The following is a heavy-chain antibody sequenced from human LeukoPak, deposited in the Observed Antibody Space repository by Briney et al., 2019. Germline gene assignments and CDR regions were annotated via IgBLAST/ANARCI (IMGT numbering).Heavy chain of an antibody. D-gene: IGHD3-22*01. CDR3: ARRDRYYYDSSGSNNWFDP. Sequence: GASVKVSRMASGYTFTSYGMSWVRQAPGQGLEWMGWISAYNGNTNYAQKLQGRVTMTTDTSTSTAYMELTSLRSDDTAVYYCARRDRYYYDSSGSNNWFDPWGQGTLVTVSS. V-gene: IGHV1-18*01. J-gene: IGHJ5*02. CDR1: GYTFTSYG. CDR2: ISAYNGNT.